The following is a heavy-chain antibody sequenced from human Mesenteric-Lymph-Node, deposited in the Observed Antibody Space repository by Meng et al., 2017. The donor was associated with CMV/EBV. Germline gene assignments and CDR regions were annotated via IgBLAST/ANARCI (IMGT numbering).Heavy chain of an antibody. D-gene: IGHD5-18*01. V-gene: IGHV3-11*04. CDR1: GVYFRDDY. J-gene: IGHJ4*02. CDR3: ARDRLSPRYSYGNDD. CDR2: SSSSGSTR. Sequence: SGVYFRDDYMRWSRLAPGKGLGWVSDSSSSGSTRYYADSGKGRFTISRDNAKNTLYLQRNSLRAEDTAVYNCARDRLSPRYSYGNDDGGQG.